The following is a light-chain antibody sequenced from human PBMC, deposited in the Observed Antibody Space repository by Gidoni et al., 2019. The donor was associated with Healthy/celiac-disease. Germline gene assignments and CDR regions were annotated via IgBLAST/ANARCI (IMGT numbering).Light chain of an antibody. V-gene: IGKV3-20*01. CDR3: QQDGSSPL. J-gene: IGKJ1*01. Sequence: EIVLTQSPGTLSLSQGESATLPCRASHSVSSNYLAWYQQKPGQAPMLLIYGASSRATGIPDRFSGSGSGTDFTLTSSRLEHEDFAVYYCQQDGSSPLFGQGTKVEIK. CDR2: GAS. CDR1: HSVSSNY.